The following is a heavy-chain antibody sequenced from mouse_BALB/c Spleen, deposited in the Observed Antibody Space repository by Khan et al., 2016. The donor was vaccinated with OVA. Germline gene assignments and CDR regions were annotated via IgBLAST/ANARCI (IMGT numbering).Heavy chain of an antibody. Sequence: EVQLQESGPGLVKPSQSLSLTCTVTGYSITSDYAWNWIRQFPGNKLEWMGHISYSGNTKYNPSLKSRISITRDTSKNQFFLQLNSVTTGDTATYYCGRSYGGDFDYWGQGTTLTVSS. D-gene: IGHD1-1*02. CDR3: GRSYGGDFDY. CDR1: GYSITSDYA. CDR2: ISYSGNT. V-gene: IGHV3-2*02. J-gene: IGHJ2*01.